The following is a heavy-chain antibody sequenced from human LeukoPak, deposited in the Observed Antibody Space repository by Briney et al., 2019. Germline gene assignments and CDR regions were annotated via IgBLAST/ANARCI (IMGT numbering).Heavy chain of an antibody. CDR3: ARAAWEMATMN. CDR1: GGSISSYY. V-gene: IGHV4-59*06. D-gene: IGHD5-24*01. Sequence: SETLSLTCTVSGGSISSYYWSWIRQHPGKGLEWIGYIYYSGSTYYNPSLKSRVTISVDTSKNQFSLKLGSVTAADTAVYYCARAAWEMATMNWGQGTLVTVSS. CDR2: IYYSGST. J-gene: IGHJ4*02.